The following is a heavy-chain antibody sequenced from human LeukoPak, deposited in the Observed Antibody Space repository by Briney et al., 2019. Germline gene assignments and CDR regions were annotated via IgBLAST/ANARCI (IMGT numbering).Heavy chain of an antibody. J-gene: IGHJ4*02. Sequence: QTGGSLRLSCAASGFTFSSYWMHWVRQAPGKGLAWVSRINSDGSSTSYADSVKGRFTISRDNAKNTLYLQMNSLRAEDTAVYYCARAPNWESDYWGQGTLVTVSS. CDR2: INSDGSST. V-gene: IGHV3-74*01. CDR1: GFTFSSYW. CDR3: ARAPNWESDY. D-gene: IGHD7-27*01.